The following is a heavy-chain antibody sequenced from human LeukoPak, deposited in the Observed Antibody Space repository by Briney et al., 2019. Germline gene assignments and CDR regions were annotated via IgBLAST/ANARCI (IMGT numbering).Heavy chain of an antibody. Sequence: ASVKVSCKASGYTFNSYGISWVRQAPGQGLEWMGWISGYSGNTNYAQKLQGRVTMTTDTSTSTAYMELRSLRSDDTAVYYCARDFAYCGGDCYYLFDYWGQGTLVTVSS. CDR2: ISGYSGNT. CDR1: GYTFNSYG. J-gene: IGHJ4*02. D-gene: IGHD2-21*02. V-gene: IGHV1-18*01. CDR3: ARDFAYCGGDCYYLFDY.